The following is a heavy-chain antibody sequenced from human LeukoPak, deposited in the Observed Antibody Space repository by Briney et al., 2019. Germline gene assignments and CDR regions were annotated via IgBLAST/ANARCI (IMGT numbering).Heavy chain of an antibody. D-gene: IGHD1-26*01. J-gene: IGHJ4*02. V-gene: IGHV3-21*04. CDR1: GFTFSSYS. CDR2: ITSSSSYI. CDR3: ARRRDSGSLQHFDY. Sequence: GGSLRLSCAASGFTFSSYSMNWVRQAPGKGLEWVSSITSSSSYIYYADSVKGRFTISRDNAKNSLYLQMNSLRAEDTAVYYCARRRDSGSLQHFDYWGQGTLVTVSS.